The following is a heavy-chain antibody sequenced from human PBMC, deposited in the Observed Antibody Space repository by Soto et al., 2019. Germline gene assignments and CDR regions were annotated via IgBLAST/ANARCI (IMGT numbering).Heavy chain of an antibody. CDR1: SYA. D-gene: IGHD1-26*01. Sequence: SYAMHWVRQAPGQRLEWMGWINAGNGNTKYSQKFQGRVTITRDTSASTAYMELSSLRSEDTAVYYCARDLYREGFDYWGQGTLVTVSS. J-gene: IGHJ4*02. CDR3: ARDLYREGFDY. V-gene: IGHV1-3*01. CDR2: INAGNGNT.